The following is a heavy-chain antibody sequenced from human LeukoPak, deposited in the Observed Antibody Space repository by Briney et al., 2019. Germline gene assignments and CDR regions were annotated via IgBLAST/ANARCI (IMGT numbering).Heavy chain of an antibody. CDR2: LSSSSTTI. J-gene: IGHJ6*03. V-gene: IGHV3-48*01. CDR1: AFTLSTYN. Sequence: GGSLRLSCAASAFTLSTYNMNWGRQAPGKGLEWVSYLSSSSTTIYYADSVKGRFTISRDNAKNSLYLQMNSLRAEDTAVYYCARDTILHLWSGLPYLHVWGKGTTVTVSS. CDR3: ARDTILHLWSGLPYLHV. D-gene: IGHD3-3*02.